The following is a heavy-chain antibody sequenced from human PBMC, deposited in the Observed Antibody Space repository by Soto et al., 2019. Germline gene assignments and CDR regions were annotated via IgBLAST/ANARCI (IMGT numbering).Heavy chain of an antibody. CDR2: ISAYNGNT. Sequence: ASVKVSCKASGYTFTSYGISWVRQAPGQGLEWMGWISAYNGNTNYAQKLQGRVTMTTDTSTSTAYMELRGLRSDDTAVYYCARDENERYCSGGSCYSGWFDPWGQGTLVTVSS. D-gene: IGHD2-15*01. V-gene: IGHV1-18*04. CDR1: GYTFTSYG. CDR3: ARDENERYCSGGSCYSGWFDP. J-gene: IGHJ5*02.